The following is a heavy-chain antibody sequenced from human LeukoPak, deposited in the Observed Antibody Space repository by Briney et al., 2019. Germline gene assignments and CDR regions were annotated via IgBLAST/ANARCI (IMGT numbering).Heavy chain of an antibody. Sequence: ASVNVSCKASGYTFTGYYMHWVRQAPGQGLEWMGWINPNSGGTNYAQKFQGRVTMTRDTCISTTYMELTSLRSDDTAVYYCARTLMQFDYWGQGTLVTVSS. CDR3: ARTLMQFDY. CDR2: INPNSGGT. J-gene: IGHJ4*02. CDR1: GYTFTGYY. V-gene: IGHV1-2*02.